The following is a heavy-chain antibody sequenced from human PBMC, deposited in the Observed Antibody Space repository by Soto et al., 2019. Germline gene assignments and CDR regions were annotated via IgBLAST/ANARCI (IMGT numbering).Heavy chain of an antibody. CDR1: GYTFTGYY. CDR2: INPNSGGT. J-gene: IGHJ6*02. V-gene: IGHV1-2*04. D-gene: IGHD6-13*01. CDR3: ARVIAAAGRSYGMDV. Sequence: QVQLVQSGAEVKKPGASVKVSCKASGYTFTGYYMHWVRQAPGQGLEWMGWINPNSGGTNYAQKFQGWVTMTRDTSISTAYMELSRLRSDDTAVYYCARVIAAAGRSYGMDVWGQGTMVTVSS.